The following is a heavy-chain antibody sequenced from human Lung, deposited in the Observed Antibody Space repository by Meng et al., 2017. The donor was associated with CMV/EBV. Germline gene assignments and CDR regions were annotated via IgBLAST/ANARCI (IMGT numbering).Heavy chain of an antibody. Sequence: SLKISCAASGFPFTNAWMSWVRQAPGKGLEWVARIKSKTDGGTTDYAAPVKGRFAISRDDSKNTLYLQMNSLKTEDTALYYCTTDMHWGQGTLVTVSS. CDR1: GFPFTNAW. J-gene: IGHJ4*02. CDR3: TTDMH. CDR2: IKSKTDGGTT. V-gene: IGHV3-15*01.